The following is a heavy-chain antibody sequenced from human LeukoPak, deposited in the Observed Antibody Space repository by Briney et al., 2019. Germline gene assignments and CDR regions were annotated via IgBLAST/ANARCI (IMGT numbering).Heavy chain of an antibody. CDR3: ARAIKDGYNTPGFDY. J-gene: IGHJ4*02. Sequence: PGGSLRLSCAASGFTFGNYWMHWVRHAPGKGLVWVSRINSDGSSTGYADSVKGRFTISRDSAKNTLYLQMNSLRAEDTAVYYCARAIKDGYNTPGFDYWGQGNMVTVS. CDR1: GFTFGNYW. CDR2: INSDGSST. D-gene: IGHD5-24*01. V-gene: IGHV3-74*01.